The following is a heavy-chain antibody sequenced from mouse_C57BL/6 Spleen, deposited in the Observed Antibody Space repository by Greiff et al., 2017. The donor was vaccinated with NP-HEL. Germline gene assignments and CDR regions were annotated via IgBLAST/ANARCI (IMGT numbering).Heavy chain of an antibody. CDR1: GYSITSGYY. J-gene: IGHJ1*03. CDR3: ASYDGYRYFDV. CDR2: ISYDGSH. Sequence: VQLKESGPGLVKPSQSLSLTCSVTGYSITSGYYWNWIRQFPVNKLEWMGYISYDGSHNYNPSLNNRISITSDKSKNQFFLKLNSVTTEDTATYYCASYDGYRYFDVWGTGTTVTVSS. D-gene: IGHD2-3*01. V-gene: IGHV3-6*01.